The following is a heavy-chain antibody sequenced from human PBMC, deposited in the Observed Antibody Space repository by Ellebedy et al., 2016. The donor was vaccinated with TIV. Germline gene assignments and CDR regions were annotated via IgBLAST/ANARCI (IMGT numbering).Heavy chain of an antibody. CDR2: INSDGIST. CDR1: GFTFSSYW. V-gene: IGHV3-74*01. J-gene: IGHJ4*02. CDR3: AREHIVVVTADY. Sequence: GESLKISCAASGFTFSSYWMHWVRQAPGKGLVWVSRINSDGISTSYADFVKGRFTISRDNAKNTLYLQMNSLRANDTAVYYCAREHIVVVTADYWGQGTLVTVSS. D-gene: IGHD2-21*02.